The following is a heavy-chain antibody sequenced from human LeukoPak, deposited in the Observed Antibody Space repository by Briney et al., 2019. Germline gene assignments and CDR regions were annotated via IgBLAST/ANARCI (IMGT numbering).Heavy chain of an antibody. V-gene: IGHV1-2*02. Sequence: ASVKVSCKASGYTFTGYYMHWVRQAPGQGLEWMGWINPNSGGTNYAQKFQGRVTMTRDTSVSTAYMELSRLRSDDTAVYYCARDLGRNAVAGTFDYWGQGTLVTVSS. CDR1: GYTFTGYY. CDR2: INPNSGGT. CDR3: ARDLGRNAVAGTFDY. J-gene: IGHJ4*02. D-gene: IGHD6-19*01.